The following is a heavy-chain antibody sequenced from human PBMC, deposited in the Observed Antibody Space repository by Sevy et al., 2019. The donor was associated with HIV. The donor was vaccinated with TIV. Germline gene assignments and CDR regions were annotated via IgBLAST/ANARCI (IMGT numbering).Heavy chain of an antibody. CDR2: ISPSGRTI. CDR1: SDNY. CDR3: AGGKYWFDP. Sequence: GGSLRLSCAASSDNYMSWIRQAPGKGLEWVSHISPSGRTISYAESVKGRFTISRDNAKNSVYLQMNSLRAEDTAVYYCAGGKYWFDPWGQGTLVTVSS. J-gene: IGHJ5*02. V-gene: IGHV3-11*04.